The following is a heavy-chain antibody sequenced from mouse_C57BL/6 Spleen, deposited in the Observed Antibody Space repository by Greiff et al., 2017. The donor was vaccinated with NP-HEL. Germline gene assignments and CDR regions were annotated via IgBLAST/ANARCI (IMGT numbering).Heavy chain of an antibody. D-gene: IGHD2-1*01. CDR1: GYTFTSYW. CDR3: ARERGNYVGADY. J-gene: IGHJ2*01. CDR2: IDPSASYT. Sequence: QVHVKQPGAELVMPGASVKLSCKASGYTFTSYWMHWVKQRPGQGLEWIGEIDPSASYTNYNQKFKGKSTLTVDKSSSTAYMQLSSLTSEDSAVYYCARERGNYVGADYWGQGTTLTVSS. V-gene: IGHV1-69*01.